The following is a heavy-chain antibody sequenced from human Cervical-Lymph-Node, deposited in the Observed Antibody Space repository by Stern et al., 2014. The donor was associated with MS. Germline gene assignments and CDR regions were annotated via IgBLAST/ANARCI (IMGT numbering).Heavy chain of an antibody. CDR3: ARDQVGSYQGLDY. CDR1: GFTFSSYG. D-gene: IGHD1-26*01. J-gene: IGHJ4*02. V-gene: IGHV3-33*01. CDR2: IWYDGSNK. Sequence: VQLLESGGGVVQPGRSLRLSCAASGFTFSSYGMHWVRQAPGKGLEWVAVIWYDGSNKYYADSVKGRFTISRDNSKNTLYLQMNSLRAEDTAVYYCARDQVGSYQGLDYWGQGTLVTVSS.